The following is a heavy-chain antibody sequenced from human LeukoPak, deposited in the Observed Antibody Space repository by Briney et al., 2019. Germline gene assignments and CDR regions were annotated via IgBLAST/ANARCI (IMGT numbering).Heavy chain of an antibody. Sequence: GGSLRLSCAASGFTFSSYGMHWVRQAPGKGLEWVAVISNDGSNKHYGDSVKGRFTISRDNSKNTLYLQMDSLRGEDTAVYYCAKDSAYCGGDCYWLRSSYFDYWGQGTLVTVSS. CDR2: ISNDGSNK. D-gene: IGHD2-21*02. CDR1: GFTFSSYG. CDR3: AKDSAYCGGDCYWLRSSYFDY. V-gene: IGHV3-30*18. J-gene: IGHJ4*02.